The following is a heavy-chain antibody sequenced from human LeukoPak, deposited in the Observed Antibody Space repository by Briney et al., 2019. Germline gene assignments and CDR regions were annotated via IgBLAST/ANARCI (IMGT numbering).Heavy chain of an antibody. D-gene: IGHD3-3*01. V-gene: IGHV3-7*01. CDR3: ARLREIPVFGVVTKSTSYFDY. CDR2: IKQDRSEK. CDR1: GFTFNNYG. Sequence: GGSLRLSCAASGFTFNNYGIHWVRQAPGKGLELVANIKQDRSEKYYVDSVKGRFTISRDNAKNSLYLQMNSLRAEDTAVYYCARLREIPVFGVVTKSTSYFDYWGQGTLVTVSS. J-gene: IGHJ4*02.